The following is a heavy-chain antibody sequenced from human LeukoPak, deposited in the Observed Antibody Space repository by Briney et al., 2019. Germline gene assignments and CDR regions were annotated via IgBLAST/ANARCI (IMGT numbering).Heavy chain of an antibody. Sequence: SETLSLTCSVSGGSISSFYCNWMRQPAGKGLEWIGRIYTSGTTTYNPSLKSRVTMSVDTSKNQFSLKLSSVTAADTAVYYCARSPHYGLYFDYWGQGTLVTVSS. V-gene: IGHV4-4*07. CDR3: ARSPHYGLYFDY. CDR2: IYTSGTT. J-gene: IGHJ4*02. CDR1: GGSISSFY. D-gene: IGHD3-16*01.